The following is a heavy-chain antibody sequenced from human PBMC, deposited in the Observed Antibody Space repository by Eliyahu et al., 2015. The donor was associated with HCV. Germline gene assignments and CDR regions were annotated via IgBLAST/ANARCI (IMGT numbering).Heavy chain of an antibody. CDR2: INPSGGST. D-gene: IGHD3-10*01. V-gene: IGHV1-46*03. CDR3: ARGQGQPRLWFGELFGY. CDR1: GYTFTSYY. Sequence: QVQLVQSGAEVKKPGASVKVSCKASGYTFTSYYMXWVRQAPGQGXEWMGIINPSGGSTSYAQKFQGRVTMTRDTSTSTVYMELSSLRSEDTAVYYCARGQGQPRLWFGELFGYWGQGTLVTVSS. J-gene: IGHJ4*02.